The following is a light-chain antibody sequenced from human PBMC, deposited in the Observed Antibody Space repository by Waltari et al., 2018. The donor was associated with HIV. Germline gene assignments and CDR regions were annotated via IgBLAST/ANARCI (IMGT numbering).Light chain of an antibody. CDR3: ASHAGSKDV. J-gene: IGLJ2*01. V-gene: IGLV2-8*01. CDR2: DVT. Sequence: QSAQTQPPSASGSPGQSVTISCTGTSSDVGAYNYVSWFQQHPGKAPKLMIYDVTKRPSGVPDRFSGSKSGNTASLTVSGLQAEDEADYYCASHAGSKDVFGGGTRLTVL. CDR1: SSDVGAYNY.